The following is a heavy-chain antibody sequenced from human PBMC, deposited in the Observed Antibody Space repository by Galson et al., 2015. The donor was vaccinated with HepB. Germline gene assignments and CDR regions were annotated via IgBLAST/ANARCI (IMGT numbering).Heavy chain of an antibody. CDR1: GFTFSSYS. D-gene: IGHD1-1*01. V-gene: IGHV3-21*01. Sequence: SLRLSCAASGFTFSSYSMNWVRQAPGKGLEWVSSISSSSSYIYYADSVKGRFTISRDNAKNSLYLQMNSLRAEDTAVYYCARVQLERRILDAFDIWGQGTMVTVSS. CDR3: ARVQLERRILDAFDI. J-gene: IGHJ3*02. CDR2: ISSSSSYI.